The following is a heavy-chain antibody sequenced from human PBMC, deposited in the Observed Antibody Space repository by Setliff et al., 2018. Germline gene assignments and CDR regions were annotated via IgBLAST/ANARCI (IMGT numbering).Heavy chain of an antibody. V-gene: IGHV4-39*07. CDR1: GGSVSSTSHY. CDR2: VYYSGYT. Sequence: SETLSLTCNVSGGSVSSTSHYWGWIRQPPGKGMEWIGSVYYSGYTYSKPSLQSRVSMSVDASKNQFSLKLASVTAADTAVYYCARGRMRGSCSGPSCTSDPFDIWGQGTPVTV. CDR3: ARGRMRGSCSGPSCTSDPFDI. J-gene: IGHJ3*02. D-gene: IGHD2-2*01.